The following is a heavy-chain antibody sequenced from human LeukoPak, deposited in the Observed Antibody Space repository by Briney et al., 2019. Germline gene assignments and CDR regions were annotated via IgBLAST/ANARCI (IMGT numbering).Heavy chain of an antibody. J-gene: IGHJ4*02. CDR1: GFSFTDYP. V-gene: IGHV3-48*02. Sequence: QSVGSLRLSCATSGFSFTDYPMNWVRQAPGKGLEWISNIRTTAEGAKYAYYADSVKGRVTISRDDGKNTLYLHMNSLRDDDTAFYQSEADKRYAFDYWGQGILVTVSS. CDR2: IRTTAEGAKYA. D-gene: IGHD3-9*01. CDR3: EADKRYAFDY.